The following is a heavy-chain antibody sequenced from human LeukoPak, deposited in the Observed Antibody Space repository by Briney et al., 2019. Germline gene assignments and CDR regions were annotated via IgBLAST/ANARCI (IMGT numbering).Heavy chain of an antibody. J-gene: IGHJ6*03. D-gene: IGHD2-8*01. CDR1: GGSISSYY. CDR3: ARCTTLAYYYYYYYMDV. V-gene: IGHV4-59*08. CDR2: IYYSGST. Sequence: SETLSLTCTVSGGSISSYYWSWIRQPPGKGLEWIGYIYYSGSTNYNPSLKSRVTISVDTSKNQFSLKLSSVTAADTAVYYCARCTTLAYYYYYYYMDVWGKGTTVTISS.